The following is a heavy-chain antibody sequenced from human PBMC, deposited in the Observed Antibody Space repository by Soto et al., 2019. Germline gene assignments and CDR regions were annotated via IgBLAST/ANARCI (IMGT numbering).Heavy chain of an antibody. Sequence: GGCLRLSCAASGFTFSSNSMNWVRQAPGKGLEWVSSISSSSSYIYYADSVKGRFTISRDNAKNSLYLQMNSLRAEDTAVYYCARDHAEYYYGSGTFDPWGQGTLVTVSS. CDR2: ISSSSSYI. V-gene: IGHV3-21*01. CDR1: GFTFSSNS. D-gene: IGHD3-10*01. CDR3: ARDHAEYYYGSGTFDP. J-gene: IGHJ5*02.